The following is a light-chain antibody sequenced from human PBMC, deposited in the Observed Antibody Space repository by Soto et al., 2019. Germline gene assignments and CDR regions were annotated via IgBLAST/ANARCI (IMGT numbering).Light chain of an antibody. CDR2: EVS. Sequence: QSALTQPASVSGSPGQSITISCTGTNSDVGGYNYVSWYQQHPGKAPKLMIYEVSNRPSGVSNRFSGSKSGNTASLTISGLQDEEEADYYCSSYTSSSTLVVFGGGTKLTVL. CDR3: SSYTSSSTLVV. J-gene: IGLJ2*01. CDR1: NSDVGGYNY. V-gene: IGLV2-14*01.